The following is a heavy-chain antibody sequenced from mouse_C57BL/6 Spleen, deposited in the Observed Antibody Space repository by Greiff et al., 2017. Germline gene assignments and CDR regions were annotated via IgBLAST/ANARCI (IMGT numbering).Heavy chain of an antibody. J-gene: IGHJ3*01. CDR1: GYTFTSYW. D-gene: IGHD2-5*01. V-gene: IGHV1-53*01. CDR2: INPSNGGT. CDR3: ARSGSNYLAWFAY. Sequence: QVQLQQPGTELVKPGASVKLSCKASGYTFTSYWMHWVKQRPGQGLEWIGNINPSNGGTNYNEKLKSKATLTVDKSSSTAYMQLSSLTSEDSAVYYCARSGSNYLAWFAYWGQGTLVTVSA.